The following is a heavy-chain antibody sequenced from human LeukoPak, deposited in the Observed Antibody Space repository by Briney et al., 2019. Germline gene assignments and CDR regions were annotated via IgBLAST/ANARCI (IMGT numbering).Heavy chain of an antibody. CDR1: GFTFSSYA. J-gene: IGHJ3*02. V-gene: IGHV3-23*01. D-gene: IGHD3-22*01. CDR2: ISTSDSST. CDR3: AKVVVTVFDAFDI. Sequence: GGSLRLSCAASGFTFSSYALSWVRQAPGKGLEWVSTISTSDSSTYYAGSVKGRFTISRDNSKNTVYLQMKSLRAEDTAVYYCAKVVVTVFDAFDIWGQGTMVTVSS.